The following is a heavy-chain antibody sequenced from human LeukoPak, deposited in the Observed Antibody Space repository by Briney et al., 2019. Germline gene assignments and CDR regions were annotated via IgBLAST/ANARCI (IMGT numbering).Heavy chain of an antibody. Sequence: PGGPLRLSCAASGFTFSSYAMSWVRQAPGKGLEWVSAISGSGGSTYYADSVKGRFTISRDNSKNTLYLQMNSLRAEDTAVYYCAKNPGYSSGWYYRYWGQGTLVTVSS. CDR3: AKNPGYSSGWYYRY. CDR2: ISGSGGST. D-gene: IGHD6-19*01. CDR1: GFTFSSYA. J-gene: IGHJ4*02. V-gene: IGHV3-23*01.